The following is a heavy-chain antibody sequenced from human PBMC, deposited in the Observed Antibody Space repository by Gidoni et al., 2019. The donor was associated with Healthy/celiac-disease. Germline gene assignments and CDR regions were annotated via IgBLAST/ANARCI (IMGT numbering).Heavy chain of an antibody. V-gene: IGHV3-30*02. D-gene: IGHD1-7*01. CDR3: AKDLEGNWNYVRAFDI. CDR1: GFPFSSYG. CDR2: IRYDGSNK. Sequence: QVQLVESGGGVVQPGGSLRLSCAASGFPFSSYGMHWVRQAPGKGLEWVAFIRYDGSNKYYADSVKGRFTISRDNSKNTLYLQMNSLRAEDTAVYYCAKDLEGNWNYVRAFDIWGQGTMVTVSS. J-gene: IGHJ3*02.